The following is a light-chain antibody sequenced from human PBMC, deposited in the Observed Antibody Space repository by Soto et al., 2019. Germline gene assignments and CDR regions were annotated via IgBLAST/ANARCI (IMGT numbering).Light chain of an antibody. Sequence: EIVLTQSPATLSVSPGERATLSCRASLSVSRNLAWYQQKPGQAPRLLIYAASTRATGIPARFSGSGSGTEFTLTISSLQPEDFAVYYCQQYTNWRTFGQGTKVDIK. CDR2: AAS. J-gene: IGKJ1*01. CDR1: LSVSRN. CDR3: QQYTNWRT. V-gene: IGKV3-15*01.